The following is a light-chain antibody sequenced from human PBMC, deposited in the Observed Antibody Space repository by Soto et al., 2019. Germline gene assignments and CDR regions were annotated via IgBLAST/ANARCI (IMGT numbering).Light chain of an antibody. CDR3: QQRSTWPPT. CDR1: QSVRSY. J-gene: IGKJ4*01. Sequence: EIVLTQSPATLSLSPGERATLSCRASQSVRSYLAWYQQRSGQAPRLLMFDASHRATGIPARFSGSGSGTDFTLTISSLEPEEFAVYYCQQRSTWPPTFGGGTKVEIK. V-gene: IGKV3-11*01. CDR2: DAS.